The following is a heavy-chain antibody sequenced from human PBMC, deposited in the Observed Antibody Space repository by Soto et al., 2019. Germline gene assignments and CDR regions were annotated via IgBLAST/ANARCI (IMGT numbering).Heavy chain of an antibody. Sequence: TSETLSLTCAVSGGSISSGGYYWSWIRQHPGKGLEWIGYIYYSGSTYYNPSLKSRVTISVDTSKNQFSLKLSSVTAADTAVYYCARDCGYSYGYSGWFDPWGQGTLVTVSS. J-gene: IGHJ5*02. CDR3: ARDCGYSYGYSGWFDP. CDR2: IYYSGST. V-gene: IGHV4-31*11. D-gene: IGHD5-18*01. CDR1: GGSISSGGYY.